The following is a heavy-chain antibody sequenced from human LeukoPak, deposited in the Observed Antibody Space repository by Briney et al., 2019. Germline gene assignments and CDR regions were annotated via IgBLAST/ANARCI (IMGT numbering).Heavy chain of an antibody. CDR1: GFTFSSYS. CDR3: ASGTSGLRYFDY. V-gene: IGHV3-21*01. J-gene: IGHJ4*02. CDR2: ISSSSSYI. Sequence: GGSLRLSCAASGFTFSSYSMNWVRQAPGKGLEWVSSISSSSSYIYYADSVKGRFTISRDNAKNSLYLQMNSLRAEDTAVYYCASGTSGLRYFDYWGLGTLVTVSS. D-gene: IGHD5-12*01.